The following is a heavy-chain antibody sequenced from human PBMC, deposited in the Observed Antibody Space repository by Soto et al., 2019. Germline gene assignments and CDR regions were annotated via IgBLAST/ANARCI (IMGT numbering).Heavy chain of an antibody. D-gene: IGHD3-10*01. CDR2: IYSGGYT. Sequence: GSLRLSCAVSGFTVSNNYMSWVRQAPGKGLEGVPVIYSGGYTAYGDSVKGRFTISRDNSKNTLYLQMNSLRADDTAVYYCASTITMVRGVSITFDIWGQGTMVTVSS. V-gene: IGHV3-53*01. CDR1: GFTVSNNY. J-gene: IGHJ3*02. CDR3: ASTITMVRGVSITFDI.